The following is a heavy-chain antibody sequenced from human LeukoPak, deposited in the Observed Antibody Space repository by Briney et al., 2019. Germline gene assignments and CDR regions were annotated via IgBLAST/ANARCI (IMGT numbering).Heavy chain of an antibody. CDR1: GYSISSGYY. J-gene: IGHJ4*02. D-gene: IGHD6-6*01. Sequence: PSETLSLTCAVSGYSISSGYYWGWIRQPPGKGLEWIGNIYHSGSTYYNPSLKSRVTISVDTSKNQFSLKLNSVTAADTAVYYCARYGYSSSAGGYWGQGTLVAVSS. V-gene: IGHV4-38-2*01. CDR3: ARYGYSSSAGGY. CDR2: IYHSGST.